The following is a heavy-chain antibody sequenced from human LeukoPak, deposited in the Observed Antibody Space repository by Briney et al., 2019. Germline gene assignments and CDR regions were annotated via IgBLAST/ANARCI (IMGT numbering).Heavy chain of an antibody. CDR1: GGSISSLY. CDR3: AGGSGSYGSNMDV. V-gene: IGHV4-59*01. Sequence: SETLSLTCAVSGGSISSLYWNWIRQPPGKGLEYIGYIYYSGSTNYNPSLKSRVTISIDTSKNQFSLKLNSVTVADTAIYYCAGGSGSYGSNMDVWGKGTTVTISS. CDR2: IYYSGST. J-gene: IGHJ6*03. D-gene: IGHD3-10*01.